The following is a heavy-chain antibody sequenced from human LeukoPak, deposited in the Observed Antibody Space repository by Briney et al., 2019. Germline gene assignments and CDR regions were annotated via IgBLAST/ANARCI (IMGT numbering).Heavy chain of an antibody. D-gene: IGHD3-22*01. CDR1: GFTFSDYY. V-gene: IGHV3-11*04. Sequence: SGGSLRLSCAASGFTFSDYYMSWNRQAPGKGLEWVSYISSSGSTIYYADSVKGRFTISRDNAKNSLYLQMNSLRAEDTAVYYCARYYYDSSGYLHYYYMDVWGKGPTVTVSS. J-gene: IGHJ6*03. CDR2: ISSSGSTI. CDR3: ARYYYDSSGYLHYYYMDV.